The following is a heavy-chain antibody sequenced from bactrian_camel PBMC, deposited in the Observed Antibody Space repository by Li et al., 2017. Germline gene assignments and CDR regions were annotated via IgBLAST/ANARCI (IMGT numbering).Heavy chain of an antibody. J-gene: IGHJ4*01. Sequence: VQLVESGGGLVQPGGSLRLSCAASGFTFSIYAMSWVRQAPGKGLEWVSAVNSGGDTTYYSDSVKGRFTISRDNAKNMVYLQMNSLKSEDTALYYCATDAQFNYWGQGTQVTVS. CDR1: GFTFSIYA. D-gene: IGHD1*01. CDR3: ATDAQFNY. CDR2: VNSGGDTT. V-gene: IGHV3S40*01.